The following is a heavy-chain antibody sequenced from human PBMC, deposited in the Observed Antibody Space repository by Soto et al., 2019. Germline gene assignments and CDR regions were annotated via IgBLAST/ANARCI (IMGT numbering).Heavy chain of an antibody. V-gene: IGHV4-39*01. CDR3: ARSSSGWLNWFDP. CDR2: IYYSGST. Sequence: PSETLSLTCTVSGGSISSSSYYWGWIRQPPGKGLEWIGSIYYSGSTYYNPSLKSRVTISVDTSKNQFSLKLSSVTAADTAVYYCARSSSGWLNWFDPWGQGTPVTVSS. J-gene: IGHJ5*02. D-gene: IGHD6-19*01. CDR1: GGSISSSSYY.